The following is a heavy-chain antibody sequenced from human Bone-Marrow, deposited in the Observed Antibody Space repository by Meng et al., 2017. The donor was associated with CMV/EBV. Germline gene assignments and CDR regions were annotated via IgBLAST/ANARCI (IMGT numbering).Heavy chain of an antibody. CDR2: ISSNGDST. Sequence: EVQLVQSGGGLVQTGGSLRLSCTASGFTFSSYGMQWVRQAPGKGLEYVTGISSNGDSTFYGSSVKGRFTISRDNSKNTVFLQMRSLRIEDTAVYYCARDAGRRDDYWGQGTLVTVSS. J-gene: IGHJ4*02. V-gene: IGHV3-64*01. D-gene: IGHD1-1*01. CDR3: ARDAGRRDDY. CDR1: GFTFSSYG.